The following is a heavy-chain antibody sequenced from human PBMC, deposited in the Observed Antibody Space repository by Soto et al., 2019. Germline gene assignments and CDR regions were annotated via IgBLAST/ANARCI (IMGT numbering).Heavy chain of an antibody. J-gene: IGHJ5*02. D-gene: IGHD3-3*01. V-gene: IGHV1-69*01. CDR3: AREGLDPGVVIPSYKWFDP. CDR2: IIPIFGTA. Sequence: QVQLVQSGAEVKKPGSSVKVSCKASGGTFSSYAISWVRQAPGQGLEWMGGIIPIFGTANYAQKFQGRVTITADESTSTAYMELSTLRPEDTAVYYCAREGLDPGVVIPSYKWFDPWGQGTLVTVSS. CDR1: GGTFSSYA.